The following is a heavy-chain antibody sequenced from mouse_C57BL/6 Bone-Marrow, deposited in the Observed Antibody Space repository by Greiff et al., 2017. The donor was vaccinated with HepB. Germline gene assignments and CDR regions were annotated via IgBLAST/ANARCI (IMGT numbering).Heavy chain of an antibody. J-gene: IGHJ1*03. D-gene: IGHD2-4*01. CDR1: GYTFTSYW. CDR2: IDPNSGGT. Sequence: VQLQQPGAELVKPGASVKLSCKASGYTFTSYWMHWVKQRPGRGREWIGRIDPNSGGTKYNEKFKSKATLTVDKPSSTAYMQLSSLTSEDSAVYYCARLYDYDGEGVWGTGTTVTVSS. CDR3: ARLYDYDGEGV. V-gene: IGHV1-72*01.